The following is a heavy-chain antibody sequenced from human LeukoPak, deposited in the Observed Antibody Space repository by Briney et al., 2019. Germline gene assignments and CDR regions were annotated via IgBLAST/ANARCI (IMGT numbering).Heavy chain of an antibody. D-gene: IGHD6-19*01. V-gene: IGHV3-30*04. CDR2: ISYDGGNI. CDR1: GFSFGDFA. CDR3: ARDPPFRSGWSQNLFDH. Sequence: GGSLRLSCAPSGFSFGDFAMHWLRQAPGKGLEWVALISYDGGNIYYADSVRGRFTISRDNSKNMLFLHMNSLRPEDTAVYYCARDPPFRSGWSQNLFDHWGQGTLVTVSS. J-gene: IGHJ4*02.